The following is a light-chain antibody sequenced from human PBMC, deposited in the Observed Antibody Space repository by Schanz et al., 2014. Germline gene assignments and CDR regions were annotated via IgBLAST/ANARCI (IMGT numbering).Light chain of an antibody. CDR1: SSDVGGYNL. CDR2: EVS. CDR3: CSYAGDNTLR. V-gene: IGLV2-23*02. J-gene: IGLJ3*02. Sequence: QSALTQPPSASGSPGQSVTISCTGTSSDVGGYNLVSWYQQHPGKAPKLMIYEVSKRPSGVYTRFSGSKSGNTASLTISGLQAEDEADYYCCSYAGDNTLRFGGGTKLTVL.